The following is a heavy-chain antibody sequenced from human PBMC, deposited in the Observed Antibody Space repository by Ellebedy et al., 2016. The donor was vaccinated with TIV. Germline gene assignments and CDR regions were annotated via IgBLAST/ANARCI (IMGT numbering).Heavy chain of an antibody. CDR3: ARDPSWDGSGRGDFDY. CDR2: ISSSSSYI. D-gene: IGHD3-10*01. CDR1: GFTFSSYS. J-gene: IGHJ4*02. Sequence: GESVKISXAASGFTFSSYSMNWVRQAPGKGLEWVSSISSSSSYIYYADSVKGRFTISRDNAKNSLYLQMNSLRAEDTAVYYCARDPSWDGSGRGDFDYWGQGTLVTVSS. V-gene: IGHV3-21*01.